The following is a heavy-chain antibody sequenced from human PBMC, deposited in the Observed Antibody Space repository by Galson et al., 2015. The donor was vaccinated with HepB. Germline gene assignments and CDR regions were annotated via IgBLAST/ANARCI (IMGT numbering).Heavy chain of an antibody. D-gene: IGHD4-11*01. CDR1: GYTLTELS. J-gene: IGHJ3*02. CDR2: SDREDYDT. V-gene: IGHV1-24*01. CDR3: ATNKAAVTHEGFNI. Sequence: SVKVSCKASGYTLTELSVHWVRQAPGKGLEWMGSSDREDYDTVYAENFEGGVTMTDDTSTDTTYMELSSLTSEDTAVYYCATNKAAVTHEGFNIWGHGTMVTVSS.